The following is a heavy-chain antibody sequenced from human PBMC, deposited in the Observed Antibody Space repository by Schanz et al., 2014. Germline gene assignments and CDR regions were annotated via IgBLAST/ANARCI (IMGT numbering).Heavy chain of an antibody. D-gene: IGHD2-2*01. V-gene: IGHV3-11*01. Sequence: QVQLVDSGGGLVKPGGSLRLSCAASGFTLSDYYMTWIRQAPGKGLEWVSDISDSGDSTHYADSVKGRFTISRDNAKISLFLQMNSLSAEDTAVCDCAEVAPAAAYLDSWGLGTLVTVSS. CDR2: ISDSGDST. CDR3: AEVAPAAAYLDS. J-gene: IGHJ4*02. CDR1: GFTLSDYY.